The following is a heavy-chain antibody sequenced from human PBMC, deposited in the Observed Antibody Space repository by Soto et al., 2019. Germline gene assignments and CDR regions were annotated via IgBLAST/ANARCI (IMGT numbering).Heavy chain of an antibody. CDR1: GGTFSSYA. CDR2: IIPIFGTA. D-gene: IGHD2-15*01. Sequence: HVQLVQSGAEVKKPGSSVKVYCKASGGTFSSYAISWVRQAPGQGLEWMGGIIPIFGTANYAQKFQGRVTITADESTSKADKELSSLRSEDTDVYCCARGNGGKTRGSFDYLGQGNLVTVSS. CDR3: ARGNGGKTRGSFDY. V-gene: IGHV1-69*01. J-gene: IGHJ4*02.